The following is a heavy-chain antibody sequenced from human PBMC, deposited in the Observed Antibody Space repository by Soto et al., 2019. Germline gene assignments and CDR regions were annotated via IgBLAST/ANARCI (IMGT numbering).Heavy chain of an antibody. D-gene: IGHD3-3*01. CDR3: ARAGSTIFGVVIRFDP. Sequence: PSETLSLTCTVSGGSISSGGYYWSWIRQHPGKGLEWIGYIYYSGSTYYNPSLKSRVTISVDTSKNQFSLKLSSVTAADTAVYYCARAGSTIFGVVIRFDPWGQGTLVTVSS. J-gene: IGHJ5*02. CDR1: GGSISSGGYY. V-gene: IGHV4-31*03. CDR2: IYYSGST.